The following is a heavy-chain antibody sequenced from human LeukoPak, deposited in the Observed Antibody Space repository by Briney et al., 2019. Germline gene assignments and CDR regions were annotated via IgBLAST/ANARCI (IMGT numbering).Heavy chain of an antibody. CDR2: INPNSGGT. D-gene: IGHD6-13*01. CDR3: AKRGHGGAGYGTFDY. CDR1: GYTFTDYY. Sequence: ASVKVSCKASGYTFTDYYMHWVRRAPGQGLEWMGRINPNSGGTNYAQKFQGRVTMTRDTSISTAYMDLSRVRSDDTAVYYCAKRGHGGAGYGTFDYWGQGTLVTVSS. V-gene: IGHV1-2*06. J-gene: IGHJ4*02.